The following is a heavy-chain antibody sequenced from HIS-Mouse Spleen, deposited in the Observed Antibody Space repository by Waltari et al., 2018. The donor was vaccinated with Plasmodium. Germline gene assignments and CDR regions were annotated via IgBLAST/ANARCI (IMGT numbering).Heavy chain of an antibody. CDR1: GFSLTTSGMF. Sequence: QVTLRESGPALVKPTQTLTLPCTFSGFSLTTSGMFVTWIRPPPRKALEWLARIDWDDDKYYSTSLKTRLTISKDTSKNQVVLTMTNMDPVDTATYYCARTTYSSSSAKYYYYGMDVWGQGTTVTVSS. V-gene: IGHV2-70*15. CDR3: ARTTYSSSSAKYYYYGMDV. CDR2: IDWDDDK. D-gene: IGHD6-6*01. J-gene: IGHJ6*02.